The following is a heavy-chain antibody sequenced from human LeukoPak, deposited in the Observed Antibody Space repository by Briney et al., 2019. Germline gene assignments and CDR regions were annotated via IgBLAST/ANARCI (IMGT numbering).Heavy chain of an antibody. Sequence: GESLKISCKGSGYTFTNYWIGWVRQMPGKGLEWMGIIYPGDSETKYSPSFQGQVTISADTSISTAYLQWSSLKASDSAMYYCVRHGLGSSWFGFDYWGQGTLVTVSS. D-gene: IGHD6-13*01. V-gene: IGHV5-51*01. CDR1: GYTFTNYW. CDR3: VRHGLGSSWFGFDY. CDR2: IYPGDSET. J-gene: IGHJ4*02.